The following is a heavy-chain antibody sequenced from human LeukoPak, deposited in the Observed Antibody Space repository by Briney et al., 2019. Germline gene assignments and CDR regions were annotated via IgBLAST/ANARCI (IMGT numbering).Heavy chain of an antibody. CDR1: GFTFSGFW. CDR3: AKDQRPEH. V-gene: IGHV3-74*01. J-gene: IGHJ1*01. Sequence: GGSLRLSCAASGFTFSGFWMHWVRQAPGKGLVWVSCISFVGSDATYADSVKGRFIISRDNSKNTLYLQMNSLRAEDTAVYYCAKDQRPEHWGQGTLVTVSS. CDR2: ISFVGSDA.